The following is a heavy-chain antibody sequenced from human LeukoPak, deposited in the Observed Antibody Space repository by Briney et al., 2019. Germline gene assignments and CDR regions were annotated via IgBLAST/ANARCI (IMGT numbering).Heavy chain of an antibody. CDR1: GGSISSYY. V-gene: IGHV4-59*01. CDR2: IYYTGST. Sequence: SETLSLTCTVSGGSISSYYWSWIRQPPGMGLEWIGYIYYTGSTNYNPSLKNRVTISVDTSKDQFSLRLTSVTAADTAMYYCARSFLGDWYFDLWGRGTLVTVSS. CDR3: ARSFLGDWYFDL. J-gene: IGHJ2*01. D-gene: IGHD1-26*01.